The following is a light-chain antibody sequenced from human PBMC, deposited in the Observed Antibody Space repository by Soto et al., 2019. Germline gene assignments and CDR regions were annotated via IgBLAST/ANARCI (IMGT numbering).Light chain of an antibody. V-gene: IGKV3-20*01. J-gene: IGKJ1*01. Sequence: EIVLTQSPGSLSSSPGERATLSCRASQSVSSTFFAWYQQRPGQAPRLLMYGASSRATGIPERFSGSASGTDFTLTISRLEPEDFAVYYCQQFESSVTFGQGTKVEIK. CDR3: QQFESSVT. CDR1: QSVSSTF. CDR2: GAS.